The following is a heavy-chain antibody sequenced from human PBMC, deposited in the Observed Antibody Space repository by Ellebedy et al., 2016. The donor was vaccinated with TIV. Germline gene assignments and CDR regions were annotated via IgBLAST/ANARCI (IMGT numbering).Heavy chain of an antibody. J-gene: IGHJ6*03. D-gene: IGHD3-3*01. CDR2: INHSGST. Sequence: SETLSLXXAVYGGSFSGYYWSWIRQPPGKGLEWIGEINHSGSTNYNPSLKSRVTISVDTSKNQFSLKLSSVTAADTAVYYCARGAPPYYDFWSGYQPTPYYYMDVWGKGTTVTVSS. V-gene: IGHV4-34*01. CDR3: ARGAPPYYDFWSGYQPTPYYYMDV. CDR1: GGSFSGYY.